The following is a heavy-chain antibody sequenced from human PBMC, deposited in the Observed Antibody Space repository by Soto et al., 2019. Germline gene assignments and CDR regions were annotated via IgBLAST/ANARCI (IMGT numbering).Heavy chain of an antibody. CDR2: ISAYNGNT. V-gene: IGHV1-18*01. Sequence: QIQLVQSGAEVKKPGASVKVSCKASGYTFTSYGISWVRQAPGQGLEWMGGISAYNGNTNYAQKLQGRVTMTTDTSTSAAYMELRSLRSDDTAVYYCARGLGIAAAGYRGARRASDYWGQGTMVTVSS. CDR3: ARGLGIAAAGYRGARRASDY. D-gene: IGHD6-13*01. J-gene: IGHJ4*02. CDR1: GYTFTSYG.